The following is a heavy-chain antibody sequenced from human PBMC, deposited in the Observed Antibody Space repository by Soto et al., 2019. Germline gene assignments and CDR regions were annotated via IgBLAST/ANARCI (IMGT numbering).Heavy chain of an antibody. CDR1: GGSISSGCYY. J-gene: IGHJ5*02. V-gene: IGHV4-31*03. D-gene: IGHD3-3*02. Sequence: SATLSLTCPVSGGSISSGCYYWSWIRQDPGKGLEWIGYIYYSGSTYYNPSLKSRVTISVDTSKNQFSLKLSSVTAADTAVYYCARAIFFILGPGGDIGIVAWGQGLLVTVSS. CDR3: ARAIFFILGPGGDIGIVA. CDR2: IYYSGST.